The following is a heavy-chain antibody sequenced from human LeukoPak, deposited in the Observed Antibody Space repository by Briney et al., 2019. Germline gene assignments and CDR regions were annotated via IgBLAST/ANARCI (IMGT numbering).Heavy chain of an antibody. CDR2: INHRGST. V-gene: IGHV4-34*01. Sequence: SETLSLIRAVYGGSFRGYYWSWIRQPPGKGLEWIGEINHRGSTNLNTSLQSRVNISVDTSKNQFSLKLSSGTATDTAVDYYSRQAPDSGYYQDAFDIWGQGAMVTVSS. CDR1: GGSFRGYY. D-gene: IGHD3-22*01. CDR3: SRQAPDSGYYQDAFDI. J-gene: IGHJ3*02.